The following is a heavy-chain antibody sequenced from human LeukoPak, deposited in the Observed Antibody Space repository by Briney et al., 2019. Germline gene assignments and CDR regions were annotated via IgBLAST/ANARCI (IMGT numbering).Heavy chain of an antibody. J-gene: IGHJ4*02. CDR3: ARDGYSSGWYHKLGY. CDR2: ISSSSNYI. D-gene: IGHD6-19*01. CDR1: GFTFSSYS. Sequence: GGSLRLSCAASGFTFSSYSMNWVRQAPGKGLEWVSSISSSSNYIYYADSVKGRFTISRDNAKNSLYLQMNSLRAEDTAVYFCARDGYSSGWYHKLGYWGQGTLVTVSS. V-gene: IGHV3-21*01.